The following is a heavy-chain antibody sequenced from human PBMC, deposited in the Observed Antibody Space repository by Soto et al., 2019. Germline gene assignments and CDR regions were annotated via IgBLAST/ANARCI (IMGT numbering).Heavy chain of an antibody. Sequence: KPSETLSLTCAVYGGSFSGYYWSWIRQPPGKGLEWIGEINHSGSTNYNPSLKSRVTISVDTSKNQFSLKLSSVTAADTAVYYCARGESIAAAGTYNWFDPWGQGTLVTVSS. J-gene: IGHJ5*02. CDR2: INHSGST. D-gene: IGHD6-13*01. CDR3: ARGESIAAAGTYNWFDP. V-gene: IGHV4-34*01. CDR1: GGSFSGYY.